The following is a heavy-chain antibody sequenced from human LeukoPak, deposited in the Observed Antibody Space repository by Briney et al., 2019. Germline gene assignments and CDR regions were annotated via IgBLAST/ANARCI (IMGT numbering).Heavy chain of an antibody. CDR2: IKQDGSEK. J-gene: IGHJ4*02. CDR1: GFTFSSYW. D-gene: IGHD3-9*01. Sequence: GGSLRLSCAASGFTFSSYWMSWVRQAPGKGLEWVANIKQDGSEKYYVDSVKGRFTISRDNAKNSLYLQMNSLRAEDTAVYYCAREDDILTGYPYFDYWGQGTPVTVSS. CDR3: AREDDILTGYPYFDY. V-gene: IGHV3-7*03.